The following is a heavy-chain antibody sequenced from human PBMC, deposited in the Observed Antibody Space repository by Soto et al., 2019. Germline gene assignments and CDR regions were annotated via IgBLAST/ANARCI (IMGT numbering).Heavy chain of an antibody. CDR2: VSHDGRNT. CDR3: AKGGRQWLVTSDFNY. CDR1: GFTFSDYA. Sequence: VQLVESGGGVVQPERSLRLSCAASGFTFSDYAMHWVRQAPGKGLEWVAVVSHDGRNTHYADSVRGRFTISRDSLKYTVSLEITSLRSEDTDDYFCAKGGRQWLVTSDFNYGGQGALVIVSS. V-gene: IGHV3-30*18. D-gene: IGHD6-19*01. J-gene: IGHJ4*02.